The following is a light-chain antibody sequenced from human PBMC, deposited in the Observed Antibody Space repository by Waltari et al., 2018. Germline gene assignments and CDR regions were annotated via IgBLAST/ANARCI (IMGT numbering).Light chain of an antibody. CDR1: QRASSY. J-gene: IGKJ3*01. Sequence: VLPQPPATLSLSPGERATLSCRASQRASSYLAWYQQKPGQAPRLLIYESSSRATGNPARFSGSGSGTDFTLTISSLVPEDCAGDYGQQRSNWPSGTFGPGTKVDIK. CDR3: QQRSNWPSGT. V-gene: IGKV3-11*01. CDR2: ESS.